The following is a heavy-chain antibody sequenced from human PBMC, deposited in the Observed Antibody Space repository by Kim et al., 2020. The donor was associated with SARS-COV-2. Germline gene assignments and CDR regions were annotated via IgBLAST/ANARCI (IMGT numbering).Heavy chain of an antibody. CDR3: ASLSTGYVWDKFDY. D-gene: IGHD3-16*01. Sequence: GGSLRLSCVASGFNFSSYSMHWVRQAPGKGLVWVSRVNSDGSSSTYADSVKGRFTISRDNARNTLSLQMNSLRAEDTAVYYCASLSTGYVWDKFDYWGQGTLVTVSS. V-gene: IGHV3-74*01. CDR1: GFNFSSYS. CDR2: VNSDGSSS. J-gene: IGHJ4*02.